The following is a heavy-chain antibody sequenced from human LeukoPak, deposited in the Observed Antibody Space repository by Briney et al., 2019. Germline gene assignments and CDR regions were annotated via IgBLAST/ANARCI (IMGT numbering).Heavy chain of an antibody. V-gene: IGHV3-30-3*01. CDR2: ISYDGSNK. Sequence: PGRSLRLSCAASGFTFSSYAMHWVRQAPGKGLEWVAVISYDGSNKYYADSVKGRFTISRDNSKNTLYLQMNSLRAEDTAVYYCAKVGTIFGVVRDNDYWGQGTLVTVSS. D-gene: IGHD3-3*01. J-gene: IGHJ4*02. CDR3: AKVGTIFGVVRDNDY. CDR1: GFTFSSYA.